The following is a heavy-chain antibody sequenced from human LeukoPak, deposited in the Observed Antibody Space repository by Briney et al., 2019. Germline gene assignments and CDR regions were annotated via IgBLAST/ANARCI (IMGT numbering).Heavy chain of an antibody. CDR1: GFTLSTNW. CDR2: IKEDGSDK. CDR3: ARERRGGDAFEI. Sequence: PGGSLRHSCEASGFTLSTNWMSWVRQAPGKGLEWVANIKEDGSDKYYVDSVRGRFTISRDNAENSLYLQMNSLRAEDTAVYYCARERRGGDAFEIWGQGTMVTVSS. J-gene: IGHJ3*02. V-gene: IGHV3-7*01. D-gene: IGHD3-10*01.